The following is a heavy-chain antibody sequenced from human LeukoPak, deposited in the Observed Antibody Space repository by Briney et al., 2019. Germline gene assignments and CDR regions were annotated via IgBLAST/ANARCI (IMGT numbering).Heavy chain of an antibody. CDR2: IIPIFGTA. J-gene: IGHJ4*02. D-gene: IGHD1-26*01. CDR1: GGTFSSYA. V-gene: IGHV1-69*05. Sequence: SVKVSCKASGGTFSSYAISWVRQAPGQGLEWMGRIIPIFGTANYAQKFQGRVTITTNESTSTAYMELSSLRSEDTAVYYCARDSQWELLPHFDYWGQGTLVTVSS. CDR3: ARDSQWELLPHFDY.